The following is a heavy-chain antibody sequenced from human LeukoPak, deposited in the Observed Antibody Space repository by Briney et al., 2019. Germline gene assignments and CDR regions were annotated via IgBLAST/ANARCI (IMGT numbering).Heavy chain of an antibody. D-gene: IGHD3-16*02. CDR3: AREKVRLGELSLGY. CDR1: GYTFTGYY. J-gene: IGHJ4*02. CDR2: INPNSGGT. V-gene: IGHV1-2*02. Sequence: ASVKVSCKASGYTFTGYYMHWVRQAPGQGLEWMGWINPNSGGTNYAQKFQGRDTMTRDTSISTAYMELSRLRSDDTAVYYCAREKVRLGELSLGYWGQGTLVTVSS.